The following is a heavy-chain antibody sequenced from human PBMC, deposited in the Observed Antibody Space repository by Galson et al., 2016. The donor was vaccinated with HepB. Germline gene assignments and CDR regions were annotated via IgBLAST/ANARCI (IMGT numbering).Heavy chain of an antibody. D-gene: IGHD7-27*01. CDR2: TFYRSNWQN. CDR3: ARSYLLGRGFGW. J-gene: IGHJ4*02. CDR1: GDSVSSNCAG. Sequence: CAISGDSVSSNCAGWNWIRQSPSRGLEWLGRTFYRSNWQNDYAESVKSRITINPDTSKNQFSLQLNSVTPEDTAVYYCARSYLLGRGFGWWGQGTLVTVSS. V-gene: IGHV6-1*01.